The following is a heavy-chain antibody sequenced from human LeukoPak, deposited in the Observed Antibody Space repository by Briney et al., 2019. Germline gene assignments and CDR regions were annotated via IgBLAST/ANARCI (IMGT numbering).Heavy chain of an antibody. V-gene: IGHV3-74*03. CDR2: ITSDGTTT. CDR3: ATDSYYSIDV. CDR1: GSTFSTTW. Sequence: TGGSLRLSCASSGSTFSTTWMHWVRQAPGKGLLWVSLITSDGTTTTYADSVKGRFTISRDNAAKTLYLQMNSLRAEDSAVYYCATDSYYSIDVWGRGTTVTVSS. J-gene: IGHJ6*02.